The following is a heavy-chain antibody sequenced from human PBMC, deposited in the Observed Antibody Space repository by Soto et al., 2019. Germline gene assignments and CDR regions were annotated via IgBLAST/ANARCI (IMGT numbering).Heavy chain of an antibody. Sequence: QVQLQESGPGLVKPSQTLSLSCSISGGSITSANYYWTWIRLFPGKGLEWIGYIYSSRTTHYNPTLKSRDTISLDPANNQLTLDVKSATAADTAFYYCAIIGLHLGELSRNWFDPWGQGSLVTVSS. V-gene: IGHV4-31*03. CDR1: GGSITSANYY. D-gene: IGHD3-16*02. CDR2: IYSSRTT. CDR3: AIIGLHLGELSRNWFDP. J-gene: IGHJ5*02.